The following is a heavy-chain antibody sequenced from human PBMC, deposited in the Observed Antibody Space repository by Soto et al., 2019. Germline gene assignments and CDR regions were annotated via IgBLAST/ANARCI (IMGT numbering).Heavy chain of an antibody. CDR3: ARGVTLVRGVIHTPYFDY. D-gene: IGHD3-10*01. CDR1: GGSIIDYY. V-gene: IGHV4-59*12. Sequence: PSETLSLTCTVSGGSIIDYYWSWIRQPPGKGLERIGYIYYSGTTDYSPSLKSRVTISVDTSKNQFSLKLSSVTAADTAVYYCARGVTLVRGVIHTPYFDYWGQGALVTVSS. J-gene: IGHJ4*02. CDR2: IYYSGTT.